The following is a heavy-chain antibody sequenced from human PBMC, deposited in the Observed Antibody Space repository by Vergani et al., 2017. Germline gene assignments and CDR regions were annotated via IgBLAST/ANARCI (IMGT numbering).Heavy chain of an antibody. CDR1: GYTFTSSG. Sequence: QVQLVQSGAEVKKPGASVKVSCKASGYTFTSSGISWVRQAPGQGLEWMGWISAYNGNTNYAQKLQGRVTMTTDTSTITAYMELRSLRSDDTAVYYCARTSGPATYSYGMDVWGQGTTVTVSS. CDR3: ARTSGPATYSYGMDV. J-gene: IGHJ6*02. D-gene: IGHD2-15*01. CDR2: ISAYNGNT. V-gene: IGHV1-18*01.